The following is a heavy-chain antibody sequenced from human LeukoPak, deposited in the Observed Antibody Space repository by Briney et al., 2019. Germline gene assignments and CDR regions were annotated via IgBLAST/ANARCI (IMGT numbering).Heavy chain of an antibody. D-gene: IGHD3-22*01. V-gene: IGHV1-18*01. CDR1: VYTFTNYG. J-gene: IGHJ4*02. CDR2: ISAYNGNT. Sequence: ASVKVSCKASVYTFTNYGITWVRQAPGQGLEWMGRISAYNGNTNYAQKLQGRVTMTTDTSTSTAYMELRSLRSDDTAVYYCARDPLTYYYDSRGYYDHYFDYWGQGSLVTVPS. CDR3: ARDPLTYYYDSRGYYDHYFDY.